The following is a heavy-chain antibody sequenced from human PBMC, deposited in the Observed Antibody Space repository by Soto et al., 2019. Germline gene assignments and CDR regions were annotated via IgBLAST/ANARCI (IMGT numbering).Heavy chain of an antibody. CDR1: DGSISSSSYY. Sequence: QLQLQESGPGLVKPSETLSLTCTVSDGSISSSSYYWGWLRQPPGKGLEWIGSIYYSGSTYYNPSLKSRVTISVDTSKNQFSLKLSSVTAADTAVYYCARHRVGGIRCSGWYGNWYFDLWGRGTLVTVSS. J-gene: IGHJ2*01. D-gene: IGHD6-19*01. CDR2: IYYSGST. CDR3: ARHRVGGIRCSGWYGNWYFDL. V-gene: IGHV4-39*01.